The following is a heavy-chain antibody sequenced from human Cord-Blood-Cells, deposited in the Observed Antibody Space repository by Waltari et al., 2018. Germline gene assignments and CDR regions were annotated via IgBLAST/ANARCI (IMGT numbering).Heavy chain of an antibody. D-gene: IGHD3-22*01. J-gene: IGHJ6*02. CDR3: ARGASSGYYYYYYYGMDV. Sequence: QVQLQQWGAGLLKPSETLSLTCAVYGGSFSGYYWSWIRQPPGKGLEWIGEINHSGNTNYNPSLKSRVTISVDTSKNQFSLKLSSVTAAYTAVYYCARGASSGYYYYYYYGMDVWGQGTTVTVSS. CDR1: GGSFSGYY. CDR2: INHSGNT. V-gene: IGHV4-34*01.